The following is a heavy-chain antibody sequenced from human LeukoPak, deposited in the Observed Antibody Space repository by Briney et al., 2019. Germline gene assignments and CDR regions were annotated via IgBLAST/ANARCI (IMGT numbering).Heavy chain of an antibody. CDR3: ARGGISTSLDY. Sequence: SETLSLTCTVSGGSISSGSYYWSWIRQPAGKGLEWIGRIYTSGSTNYNPSLKSRVTMSVDMSNNQFSLTLSSVTAADTAVYYCARGGISTSLDYWGQGTLVTVSS. V-gene: IGHV4-61*02. D-gene: IGHD2-2*01. CDR1: GGSISSGSYY. CDR2: IYTSGST. J-gene: IGHJ4*02.